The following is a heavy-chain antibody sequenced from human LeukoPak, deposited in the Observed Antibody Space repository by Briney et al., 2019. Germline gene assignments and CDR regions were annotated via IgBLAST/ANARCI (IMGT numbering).Heavy chain of an antibody. CDR1: GGSFSGYY. V-gene: IGHV4-34*01. Sequence: SETLSLTCAVYGGSFSGYYWSWIRQPPGKGLEWIGEINHSGSTNYNPSLKSRVTISVDTSKNQFSLKVNSVTAADTAVYYCARRAGGSGYYYRGRFDYWGQGTLVTVSS. CDR2: INHSGST. D-gene: IGHD3-22*01. J-gene: IGHJ4*02. CDR3: ARRAGGSGYYYRGRFDY.